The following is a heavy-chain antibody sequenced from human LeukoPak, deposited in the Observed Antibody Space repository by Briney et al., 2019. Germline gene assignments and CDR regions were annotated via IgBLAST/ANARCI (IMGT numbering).Heavy chain of an antibody. CDR2: ISSSSSYI. CDR3: ARDGGLAYCGGDCYDLGYHYYYYMDV. CDR1: GFTFSSYS. D-gene: IGHD2-21*02. J-gene: IGHJ6*03. V-gene: IGHV3-21*01. Sequence: GGSLRLSCAASGFTFSSYSMNWVRQAPGKGLEWVSSISSSSSYIYYADSVKGRLTISRDNAKNSLYLQMNSLRAEDTAVYYCARDGGLAYCGGDCYDLGYHYYYYMDVWGKGTTVTISS.